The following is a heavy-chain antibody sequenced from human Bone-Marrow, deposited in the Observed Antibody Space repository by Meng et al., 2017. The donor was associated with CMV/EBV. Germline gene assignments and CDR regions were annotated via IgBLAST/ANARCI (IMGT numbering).Heavy chain of an antibody. CDR2: INHSGST. CDR3: ARGRVPAALFDY. V-gene: IGHV4-34*01. J-gene: IGHJ4*02. CDR1: GGSFSGYY. Sequence: SETLSLPCAVYGGSFSGYYWSWIRQPPGKGLEWIGKINHSGSTNYNPSLKSRVTISVDTSKNQFSLKLSSVTAADTAVYYLARGRVPAALFDYWGQGTLVTVSS. D-gene: IGHD2-2*01.